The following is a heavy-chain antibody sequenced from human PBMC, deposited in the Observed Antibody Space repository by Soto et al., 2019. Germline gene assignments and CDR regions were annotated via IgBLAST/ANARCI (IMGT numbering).Heavy chain of an antibody. CDR1: GGSISSGGYY. V-gene: IGHV4-31*03. Sequence: KASETLSLTCTVSGGSISSGGYYWSWIRQHPGKGLEWIGYIYYSGSTYYNPSLKSRVTISVDTSKNQFSLKLSSVTAADTAVYYCARGSVLSYFDYWGQGTLVTVSS. J-gene: IGHJ4*02. CDR2: IYYSGST. CDR3: ARGSVLSYFDY.